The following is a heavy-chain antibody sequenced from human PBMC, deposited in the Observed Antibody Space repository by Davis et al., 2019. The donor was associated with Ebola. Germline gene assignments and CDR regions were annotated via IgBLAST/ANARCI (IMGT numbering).Heavy chain of an antibody. CDR3: ARDSSGWSTGCYFDY. CDR1: GGTFSSYA. V-gene: IGHV1-69*13. J-gene: IGHJ4*02. D-gene: IGHD6-19*01. Sequence: SVKVSCKASGGTFSSYAISWVRQAPGQGLEWMGGIIPIFGTANYAQKFQGRVTITADESTSTAYMELSSLRSEDTAVYYCARDSSGWSTGCYFDYWGQGTLVTVSS. CDR2: IIPIFGTA.